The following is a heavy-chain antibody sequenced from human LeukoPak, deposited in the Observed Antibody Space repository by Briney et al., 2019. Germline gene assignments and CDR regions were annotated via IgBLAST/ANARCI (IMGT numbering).Heavy chain of an antibody. CDR3: ARQSSRGYCSGGSCPYYYYGMDV. V-gene: IGHV3-30-3*01. Sequence: GGSLRLSCAASGFTFSSYAMHWVRQAPGEGLEWVAVISYDGSNKYYADSVKGRFTISRDNAKNSLYLQMNSLRAEDTAVYYCARQSSRGYCSGGSCPYYYYGMDVWGQGTTVTVSS. D-gene: IGHD2-15*01. J-gene: IGHJ6*02. CDR2: ISYDGSNK. CDR1: GFTFSSYA.